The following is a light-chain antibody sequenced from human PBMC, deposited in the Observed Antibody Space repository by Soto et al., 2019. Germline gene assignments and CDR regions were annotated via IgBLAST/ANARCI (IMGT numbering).Light chain of an antibody. V-gene: IGLV2-23*01. J-gene: IGLJ2*01. CDR2: EGS. Sequence: QSALTQPASVSGSPGQSITISCTGTSSDVGSYNLVSWYQQYPGKAPKLMIYEGSKRPSRVSNRFSGSKSGNTASLTISGLQAEDEADYYCCSYAGSSTLVFGGGTKLTVL. CDR3: CSYAGSSTLV. CDR1: SSDVGSYNL.